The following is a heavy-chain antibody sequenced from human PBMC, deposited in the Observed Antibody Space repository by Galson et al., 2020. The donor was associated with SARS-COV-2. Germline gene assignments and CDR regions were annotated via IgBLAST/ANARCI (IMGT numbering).Heavy chain of an antibody. CDR3: ASGSDGYGDFDY. CDR1: GFTFSDHW. J-gene: IGHJ4*02. Sequence: AGSLRLACALSGFTFSDHWMHWDRQPPGKGLVWVSRIKGDGSSPTYADSVKGRFTISRDNAKNTPYLQINSLTADDTAVYYCASGSDGYGDFDYWGQGTLVTVSS. D-gene: IGHD5-12*01. V-gene: IGHV3-74*01. CDR2: IKGDGSSP.